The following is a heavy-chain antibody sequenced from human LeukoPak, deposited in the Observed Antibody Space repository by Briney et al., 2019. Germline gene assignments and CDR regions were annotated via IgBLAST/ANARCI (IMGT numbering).Heavy chain of an antibody. V-gene: IGHV3-30*04. CDR3: AKDLGAADTSDWFDP. CDR1: VYTFSSYA. J-gene: IGHJ5*02. Sequence: PGGSLRLSCAASVYTFSSYAMHWVRQAPGKGLEWVAVISYDGSNKYYADSVKGRFTISRDNSENTLYLQMNSLRAEDTAVYYCAKDLGAADTSDWFDPWGQGTLVTVSS. CDR2: ISYDGSNK. D-gene: IGHD6-13*01.